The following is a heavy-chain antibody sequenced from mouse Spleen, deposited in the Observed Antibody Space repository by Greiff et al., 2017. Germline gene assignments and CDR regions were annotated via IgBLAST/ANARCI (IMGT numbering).Heavy chain of an antibody. V-gene: IGHV5-9-2*01. CDR2: ISGGGSYT. J-gene: IGHJ2*01. CDR1: GFTFSSYG. Sequence: EVKLEESGGGLVKPGGSLKLSCAASGFTFSSYGMSWVRQTPEKRLEWVATISGGGSYTYYPDSVKGRFTISRDNAKNNLYLQMSSLRSEDTALYYCARQTTVGERGYFDYWGQGTTLTVSS. CDR3: ARQTTVGERGYFDY. D-gene: IGHD1-1*01.